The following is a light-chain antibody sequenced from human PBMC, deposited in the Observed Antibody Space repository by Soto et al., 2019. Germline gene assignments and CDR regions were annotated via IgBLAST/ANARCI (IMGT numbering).Light chain of an antibody. Sequence: IEMTQFAVTVSVSPGERATLSCRASQGVGGSLAWYQQNPGQAPRLLIYGASTRATGIPARFSGSGTGTEFTLTISGLQSEEFALYYCQQYNRWPLTFGGGTRVEIK. CDR1: QGVGGS. J-gene: IGKJ4*01. CDR3: QQYNRWPLT. V-gene: IGKV3-15*01. CDR2: GAS.